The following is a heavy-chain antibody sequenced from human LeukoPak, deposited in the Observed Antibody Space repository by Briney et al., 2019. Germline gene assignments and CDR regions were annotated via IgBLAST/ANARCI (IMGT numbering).Heavy chain of an antibody. D-gene: IGHD3-3*01. Sequence: SETLSLTCTISGDSMNEYYWSWVRQPPGKGLELIGYVFYTGRTNYRPSLKNRVTISLDTSKNQFSLRLSSVTAADTAVYYCARYGYYAYDYWGQGNLVTVSS. CDR3: ARYGYYAYDY. CDR1: GDSMNEYY. V-gene: IGHV4-59*01. J-gene: IGHJ4*02. CDR2: VFYTGRT.